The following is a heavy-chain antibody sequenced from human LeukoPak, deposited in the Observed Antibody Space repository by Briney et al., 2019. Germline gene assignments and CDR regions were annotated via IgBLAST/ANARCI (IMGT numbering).Heavy chain of an antibody. D-gene: IGHD3-3*01. CDR2: ISYDGSNK. V-gene: IGHV3-30*03. CDR1: GFTFSTYG. CDR3: ARGMRFLEWLSGDY. Sequence: GRSLRLSCAASGFTFSTYGMHWVRQAPGKGLEWVALISYDGSNKYYADSVKGRFTISRDNSKNTLYLQINNLRAEDTAVYYCARGMRFLEWLSGDYWGQGTLVTVSS. J-gene: IGHJ4*02.